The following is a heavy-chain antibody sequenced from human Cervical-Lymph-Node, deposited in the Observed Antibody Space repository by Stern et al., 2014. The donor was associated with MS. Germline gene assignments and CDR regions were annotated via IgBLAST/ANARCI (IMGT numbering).Heavy chain of an antibody. CDR3: ARHAGGDVDY. CDR2: IYPHDSDT. CDR1: GYRFTSYW. V-gene: IGHV5-51*01. D-gene: IGHD2-21*01. J-gene: IGHJ4*02. Sequence: MQLVQSGAEVKKPGESLKISCKGSGYRFTSYWIGSVRQMPGKALEWMGVIYPHDSDTRYSPAFQGQVTFSADRSINAAYLQWSSLKAADTAMYYCARHAGGDVDYWGQGTQVTVSS.